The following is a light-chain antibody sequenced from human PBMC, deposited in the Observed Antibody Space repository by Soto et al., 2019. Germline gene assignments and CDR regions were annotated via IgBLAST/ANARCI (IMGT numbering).Light chain of an antibody. J-gene: IGKJ1*01. CDR2: GAS. CDR1: QSISNN. Sequence: EIVMTQSPATLSVSPGERATLSCSAGQSISNNLAWYQQKPGQAPRLLIYGASTRATGIPARFTGSGSGTEFTRTISSLQSEDFAVYYCQQYSNWPRTFGQGTNVEIK. V-gene: IGKV3-15*01. CDR3: QQYSNWPRT.